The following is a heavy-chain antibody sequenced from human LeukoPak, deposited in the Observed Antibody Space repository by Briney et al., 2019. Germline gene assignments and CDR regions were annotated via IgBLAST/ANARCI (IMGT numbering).Heavy chain of an antibody. CDR2: ISAYDGNT. CDR1: GYSFTSYG. J-gene: IGHJ4*02. CDR3: AKMGASSGYSPIDY. V-gene: IGHV1-18*01. Sequence: ASVKVSCKASGYSFTSYGFSWVRQAPGQGLEGMGWISAYDGNTNYAQKVHDRVTMTTASSTSTAYMELRCLRSDDTAVYYCAKMGASSGYSPIDYWGQGTLVTVSS. D-gene: IGHD3-22*01.